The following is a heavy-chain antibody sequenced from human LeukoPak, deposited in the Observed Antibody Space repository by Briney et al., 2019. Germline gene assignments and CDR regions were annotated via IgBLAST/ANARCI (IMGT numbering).Heavy chain of an antibody. J-gene: IGHJ2*01. CDR2: ISSSSSYI. Sequence: SGGSLRLSCAASGFTVSTNYMSWVRQAPGKGLEWVSSISSSSSYIYYADSVKGRFTISRDNAKNSLYLQMNSLRAEDTAVYYCARVLGVAVAGRDWYFDLWGRGTLVTVSS. CDR1: GFTVSTNY. V-gene: IGHV3-21*01. D-gene: IGHD6-19*01. CDR3: ARVLGVAVAGRDWYFDL.